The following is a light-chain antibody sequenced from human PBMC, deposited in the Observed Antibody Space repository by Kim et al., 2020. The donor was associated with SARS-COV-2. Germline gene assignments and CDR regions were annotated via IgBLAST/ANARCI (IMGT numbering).Light chain of an antibody. CDR3: QSYDSSLSSREV. CDR2: GNN. V-gene: IGLV1-40*01. J-gene: IGLJ2*01. Sequence: QSVLTQPPSVSGAPGQRVTISCTGSSSNIGAGYDVHWYQQLPGTAPKLLIYGNNNRPSGVPDRFSASKSGASASLAITRLQAEDEADYYCQSYDSSLSSREVFGGGTKLTVL. CDR1: SSNIGAGYD.